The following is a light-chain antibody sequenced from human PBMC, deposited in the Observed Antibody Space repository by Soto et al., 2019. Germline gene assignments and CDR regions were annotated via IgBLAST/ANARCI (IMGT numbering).Light chain of an antibody. CDR3: QQYNSYSALT. Sequence: DIQITHSPSTLAASVGDRVTITCRASQSISSWLAWYQQKPGKAPKLLIYDASSLESGVPSRFSGSGSGTEFTLTISSLQPDDFATYYCQQYNSYSALTFGGGTKVDIK. CDR2: DAS. V-gene: IGKV1-5*01. CDR1: QSISSW. J-gene: IGKJ4*01.